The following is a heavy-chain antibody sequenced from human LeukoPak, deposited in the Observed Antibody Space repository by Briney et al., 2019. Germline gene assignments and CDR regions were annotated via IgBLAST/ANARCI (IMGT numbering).Heavy chain of an antibody. Sequence: SGGSLRLSCAASVFTFSSYSMNWVRQAPGKGLKWVSAISSSSSYIYYADPVKGRFTISRDNAKNSLYLQMNSLRAEDTAVYYCAREYSYGSLYYFDYWGQGTLVTVSS. CDR1: VFTFSSYS. CDR3: AREYSYGSLYYFDY. J-gene: IGHJ4*02. V-gene: IGHV3-21*01. CDR2: ISSSSSYI. D-gene: IGHD5-18*01.